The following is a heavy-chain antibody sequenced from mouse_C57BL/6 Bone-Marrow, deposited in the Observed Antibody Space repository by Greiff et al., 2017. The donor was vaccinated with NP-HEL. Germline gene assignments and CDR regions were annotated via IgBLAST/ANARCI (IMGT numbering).Heavy chain of an antibody. Sequence: EVKLMESGGDLVKPGGSLKLSCAASGFTFSSYGMSWVRQTPDKRLEWVATISSGGSYTYYPDSVKGRFTISRDNAKNTLYLQMSSLKSEDTAMYYCARQRLSWFAYWGQGTLVTVSA. CDR1: GFTFSSYG. D-gene: IGHD6-5*01. CDR2: ISSGGSYT. CDR3: ARQRLSWFAY. V-gene: IGHV5-6*01. J-gene: IGHJ3*01.